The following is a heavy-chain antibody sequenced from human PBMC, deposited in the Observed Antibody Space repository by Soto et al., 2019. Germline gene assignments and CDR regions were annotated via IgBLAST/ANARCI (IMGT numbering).Heavy chain of an antibody. CDR1: GFTLSRYG. D-gene: IGHD1-26*01. J-gene: IGHJ3*01. V-gene: IGHV3-33*01. CDR3: ARGSERESGSLGFDAFDL. CDR2: IWYDVGNQ. Sequence: QVQLVESGGDVVQPGRSLRLSCAASGFTLSRYGMHWVRQAPGKGLEWVAGIWYDVGNQYYGEAVKGRFTISRENSKNTVWLQKNSLRAEDTAVYYCARGSERESGSLGFDAFDLWGQGTMVTVS.